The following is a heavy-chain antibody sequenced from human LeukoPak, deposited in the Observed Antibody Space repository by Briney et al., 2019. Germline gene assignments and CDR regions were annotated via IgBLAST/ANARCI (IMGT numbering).Heavy chain of an antibody. CDR3: ARDSAAKGY. J-gene: IGHJ4*02. Sequence: PGGSLRLSCAASGFTVSSNYMSWIRQAPGKGLEWVSIIYSSGSVRYADSVRGRFTISRDDSENTVYLKMNSLRAEDTAVYYCARDSAAKGYWGQGTLVTVSS. D-gene: IGHD6-19*01. CDR1: GFTVSSNY. CDR2: IYSSGSV. V-gene: IGHV3-53*01.